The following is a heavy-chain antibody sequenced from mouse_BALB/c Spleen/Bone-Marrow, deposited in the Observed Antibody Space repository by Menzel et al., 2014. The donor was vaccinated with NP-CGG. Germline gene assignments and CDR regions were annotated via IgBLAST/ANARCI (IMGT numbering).Heavy chain of an antibody. CDR2: IWAGGST. D-gene: IGHD1-1*01. J-gene: IGHJ4*01. CDR1: GFSLTSSG. Sequence: VKLMESGPGLVAPSPSLSITCTVSGFSLTSSGVHWVRQPPGKGLEWLGVIWAGGSTTYNSAIMYGLSTRKDNSKTKVFLKMNSLQTDDEAMDYCCGRCGSSYYAMDYWGQGTSVTVSS. V-gene: IGHV2-9*02. CDR3: CGRCGSSYYAMDY.